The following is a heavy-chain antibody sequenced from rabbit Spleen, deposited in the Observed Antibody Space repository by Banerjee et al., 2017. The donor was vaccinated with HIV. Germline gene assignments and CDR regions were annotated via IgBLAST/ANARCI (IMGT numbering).Heavy chain of an antibody. CDR2: INSVTYKS. CDR3: ARDLPGVIGWNFDL. J-gene: IGHJ4*01. D-gene: IGHD1-1*01. Sequence: QEHLVESGGGLVQPEGSLTLTCTASGFSLDSDYVMCWVRQAPGTGLEWIACINSVTYKSVYAKWAKGSFTISRTTSLNTVTLQMTRVTAADTATYFCARDLPGVIGWNFDLWGPGTLVTVS. V-gene: IGHV1S47*01. CDR1: GFSLDSDYV.